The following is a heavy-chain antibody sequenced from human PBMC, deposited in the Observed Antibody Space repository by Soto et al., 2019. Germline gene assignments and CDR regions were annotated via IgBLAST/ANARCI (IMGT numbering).Heavy chain of an antibody. Sequence: VQLVESGGGLVQPGGSLRLSCAASGFTFSSYAMHWVRQAPGKGLEYVSAISSNGGSTYYANSVKGRFTISRDNSKNTLYLQMGSLRAEDMAVYYCARGYMEGDVWGKGTTVTVSS. CDR1: GFTFSSYA. D-gene: IGHD1-20*01. V-gene: IGHV3-64*01. J-gene: IGHJ6*04. CDR3: ARGYMEGDV. CDR2: ISSNGGST.